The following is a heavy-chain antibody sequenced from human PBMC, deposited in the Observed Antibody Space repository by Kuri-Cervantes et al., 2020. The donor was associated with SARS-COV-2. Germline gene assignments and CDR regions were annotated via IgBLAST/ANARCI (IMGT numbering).Heavy chain of an antibody. CDR3: ANWGLHDAFDI. CDR2: INHSGST. V-gene: IGHV4-34*01. J-gene: IGHJ3*02. D-gene: IGHD7-27*01. CDR1: GGSFSGYY. Sequence: GSLRLSCAVSGGSFSGYYWSWIRQPPGKGLEWIGEINHSGSTNYNPSLKSRVTISVDTSKNQFSLKLSSVTAADTAVYYCANWGLHDAFDIWGQGTMVTVSS.